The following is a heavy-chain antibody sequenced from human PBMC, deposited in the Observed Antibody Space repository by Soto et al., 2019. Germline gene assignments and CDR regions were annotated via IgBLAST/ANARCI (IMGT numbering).Heavy chain of an antibody. D-gene: IGHD6-6*01. CDR2: ISHDGGTK. Sequence: QVQLVESGGDVVQPGRSLRLSCAASGFTFSNYGMQWVRQAPGKGLEWVAVISHDGGTKYYADSVKGRFTISRDNSKNTLYLHMNSLRAEDTAVYFCAKERDEYISSSFDYWGQGTLVTVSS. J-gene: IGHJ4*02. V-gene: IGHV3-30*18. CDR1: GFTFSNYG. CDR3: AKERDEYISSSFDY.